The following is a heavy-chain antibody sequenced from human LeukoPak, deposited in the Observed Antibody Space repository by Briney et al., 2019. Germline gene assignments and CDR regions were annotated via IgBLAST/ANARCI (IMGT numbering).Heavy chain of an antibody. Sequence: ASVKVSCKASGYTFTSYYMHWVRQAPGQGLEWMGIINPSGGSTSYAQKFQGRVTMTRDMSTSTVYMELGSLRSEDTAVYYCARDHGCSSTSCGFDPWGQGTLVTVSS. V-gene: IGHV1-46*01. CDR3: ARDHGCSSTSCGFDP. CDR2: INPSGGST. J-gene: IGHJ5*02. D-gene: IGHD2-2*01. CDR1: GYTFTSYY.